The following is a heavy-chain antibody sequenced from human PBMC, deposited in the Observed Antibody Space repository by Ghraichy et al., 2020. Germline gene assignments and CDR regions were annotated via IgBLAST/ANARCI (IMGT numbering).Heavy chain of an antibody. CDR3: ARVLSPVVVVAATLYY. V-gene: IGHV3-21*01. D-gene: IGHD2-15*01. J-gene: IGHJ4*02. Sequence: GGSLRLSCAASGFTFSSYSMNWVRQAPGKGLEWVSSISSSSSYIYYADSVKGRFTISRDNAKNSLYLQMNSLRAEDTAVYYCARVLSPVVVVAATLYYWGQGTLDTVSS. CDR2: ISSSSSYI. CDR1: GFTFSSYS.